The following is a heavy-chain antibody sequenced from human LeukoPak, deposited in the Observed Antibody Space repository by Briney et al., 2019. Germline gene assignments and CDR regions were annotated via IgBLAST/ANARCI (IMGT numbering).Heavy chain of an antibody. CDR2: IYTTGST. CDR1: GGSISNYY. CDR3: ARSGYDSSGYYRDYFDY. J-gene: IGHJ4*02. D-gene: IGHD3-22*01. V-gene: IGHV4-4*07. Sequence: SSETLSLTCTVSGGSISNYYWGWIRQPPGKGLEWIGRIYTTGSTNYNPSLKSRVTMSVVTSENRFSLKLSSVTAADTAVYYCARSGYDSSGYYRDYFDYWGQGTLVTVSS.